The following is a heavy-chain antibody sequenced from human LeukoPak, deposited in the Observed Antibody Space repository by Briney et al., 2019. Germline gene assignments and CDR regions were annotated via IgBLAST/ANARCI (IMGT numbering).Heavy chain of an antibody. Sequence: GGSLRLSCTASGFTFSSYAMSWVRQAPGKGLEWVSGIFGSGGSAHYADFVKGRLTISRDNSQNTVYLQMNSLRAEDTAVYYCGKTTTGYSSGRNPAWPVDYWGQGTLVTVSS. CDR1: GFTFSSYA. J-gene: IGHJ4*02. V-gene: IGHV3-23*01. CDR2: IFGSGGSA. CDR3: GKTTTGYSSGRNPAWPVDY. D-gene: IGHD6-19*01.